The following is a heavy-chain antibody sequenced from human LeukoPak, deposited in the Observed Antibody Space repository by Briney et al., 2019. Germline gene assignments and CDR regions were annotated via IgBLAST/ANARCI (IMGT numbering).Heavy chain of an antibody. CDR3: ARGVSSTQGYYYYYYMDV. Sequence: ASVKVSCKASGGTFSSYAISWVRQAPGQGLERMGGIIPIFGTANYAQKFQGRVTITADESTSTAYMELSSLRSEDTAVYYCARGVSSTQGYYYYYYMDVWGKGTTVTVSS. D-gene: IGHD2-2*01. CDR1: GGTFSSYA. V-gene: IGHV1-69*13. CDR2: IIPIFGTA. J-gene: IGHJ6*03.